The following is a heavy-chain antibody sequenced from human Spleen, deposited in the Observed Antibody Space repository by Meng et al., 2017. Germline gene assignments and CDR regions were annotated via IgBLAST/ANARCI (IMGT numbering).Heavy chain of an antibody. CDR2: TNHSGST. V-gene: IGHV4-34*01. CDR3: ARGAVPYDSSGYYYYCGMDV. J-gene: IGHJ6*02. D-gene: IGHD3-22*01. CDR1: GGSFSGYY. Sequence: SETLSLTCAVYGGSFSGYYWSWIRQPPGKGLEWIGETNHSGSTNYNPSLKSRVTISVDTSKNQFSLKLSSVTAADTAVYYCARGAVPYDSSGYYYYCGMDVWGQGTTVTVSS.